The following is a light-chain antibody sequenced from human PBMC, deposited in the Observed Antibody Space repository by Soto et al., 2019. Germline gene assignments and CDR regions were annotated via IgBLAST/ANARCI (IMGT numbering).Light chain of an antibody. CDR1: QSISSW. CDR3: QQYNSYST. CDR2: DAS. Sequence: DIQMTQSPSTLSPSVGDRVTITCRASQSISSWLAWYKQKPGKAPKLLIYDASSLESGVPSRFSGSGSGTEFTLTIRSLKPDDFATDYCQQYNSYSTCGQGTKGDIK. V-gene: IGKV1-5*01. J-gene: IGKJ1*01.